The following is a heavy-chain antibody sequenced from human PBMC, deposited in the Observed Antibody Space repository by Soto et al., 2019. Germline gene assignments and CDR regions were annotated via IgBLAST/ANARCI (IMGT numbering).Heavy chain of an antibody. CDR2: ISYDGSNK. CDR1: GFTFSSYA. CDR3: AKESGCSCGSGYGGCCYNGMDV. D-gene: IGHD2-15*01. V-gene: IGHV3-30-3*01. Sequence: PGGSLRLSCAASGFTFSSYAMHWVRQAPGKGLEWVAVISYDGSNKYYADSVKGRFTISRDNSKNTLYLLMNSLGAEDTAEYYCAKESGCSCGSGYGGCCYNGMDVWGQGTPVTVSS. J-gene: IGHJ6*02.